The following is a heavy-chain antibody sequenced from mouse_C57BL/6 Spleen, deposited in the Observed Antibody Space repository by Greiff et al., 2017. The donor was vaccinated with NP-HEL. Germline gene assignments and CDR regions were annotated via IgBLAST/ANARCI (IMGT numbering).Heavy chain of an antibody. J-gene: IGHJ3*01. CDR1: GYAFTNYL. D-gene: IGHD2-2*01. CDR3: ARSLYGYDVGSWFAY. Sequence: VQLVESGAELVRPGTSVKVSCKASGYAFTNYLIEWVKQRPGQGLEWIGVINPGSGGTNYNEKFKGKATLTADKSSSTAYMQLSSLTSEYSAVYFCARSLYGYDVGSWFAYWGQGTLVTVSA. CDR2: INPGSGGT. V-gene: IGHV1-54*01.